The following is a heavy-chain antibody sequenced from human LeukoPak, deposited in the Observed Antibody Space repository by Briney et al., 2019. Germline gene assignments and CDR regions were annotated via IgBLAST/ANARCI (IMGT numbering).Heavy chain of an antibody. D-gene: IGHD3-3*01. Sequence: PGGSLRLSCAASGFTFSSYWMHWVRQAPGKGLEWVSAISSGSDRTNYGRSVRGRFTISRDNSKNTLYLQMSSLRADDTAVYYCAKDQAGYNFWSDSWGQGTLVTVSS. J-gene: IGHJ4*02. V-gene: IGHV3-23*01. CDR1: GFTFSSYW. CDR2: ISSGSDRT. CDR3: AKDQAGYNFWSDS.